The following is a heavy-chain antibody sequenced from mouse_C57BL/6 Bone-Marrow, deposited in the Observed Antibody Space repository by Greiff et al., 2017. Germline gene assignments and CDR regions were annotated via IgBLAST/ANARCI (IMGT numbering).Heavy chain of an antibody. D-gene: IGHD2-1*01. CDR1: GFNIKDDY. J-gene: IGHJ4*01. Sequence: VQLQQSGAELVRPGASVKLSCTASGFNIKDDYMHWVKQRPEHGLEWIGWIDPENGDTAYASKFQGKAPITAETSSNTAYLQRSCLSSECTAVYYCPLYYGNSYAMDYWGQGTAVTVSS. CDR2: IDPENGDT. CDR3: PLYYGNSYAMDY. V-gene: IGHV14-4*01.